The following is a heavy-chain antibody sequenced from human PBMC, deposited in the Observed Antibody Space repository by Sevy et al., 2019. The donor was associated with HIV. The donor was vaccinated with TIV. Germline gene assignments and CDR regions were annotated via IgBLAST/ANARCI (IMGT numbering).Heavy chain of an antibody. Sequence: SETLSLTCTVSGGSISSGDYYWSWIRQPPGKGLEWIGYIYYSGSTYYNPSLKSRVTISVDTSKNPFSLKLSSVTAADTAVYYCARTYYYDSSGYYPDYWGQGTLVTVSS. CDR2: IYYSGST. CDR1: GGSISSGDYY. CDR3: ARTYYYDSSGYYPDY. D-gene: IGHD3-22*01. V-gene: IGHV4-30-4*01. J-gene: IGHJ4*02.